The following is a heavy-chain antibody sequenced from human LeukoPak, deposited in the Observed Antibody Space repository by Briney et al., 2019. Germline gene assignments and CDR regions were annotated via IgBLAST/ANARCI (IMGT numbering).Heavy chain of an antibody. D-gene: IGHD2-2*01. CDR1: GFTFSNYA. CDR3: AKKESRYCSSTSCLIGMDV. CDR2: ISGSGGST. J-gene: IGHJ6*02. V-gene: IGHV3-23*01. Sequence: PGGSLRLSCAASGFTFSNYAMSWVRQAPGKGLEWVSAISGSGGSTYYADSVKGRFTISSDNSKNTLYLQMNSLRAEDTAVYYCAKKESRYCSSTSCLIGMDVWGQGTTVTVSS.